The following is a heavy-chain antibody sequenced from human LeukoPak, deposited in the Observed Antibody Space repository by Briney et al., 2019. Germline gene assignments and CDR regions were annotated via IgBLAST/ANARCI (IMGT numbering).Heavy chain of an antibody. J-gene: IGHJ3*02. V-gene: IGHV4-61*02. CDR3: ARDKKRVGAWGDDAFDI. Sequence: PSETLSLTCTVSGGSISSSSYYWSWIRQPAGKGLEWIGRIYTSGSTNYNPSLKSRVTMSVDTSKNQFSLKLSSVTAADTAVYYCARDKKRVGAWGDDAFDIWGQGTMVTVSS. CDR1: GGSISSSSYY. CDR2: IYTSGST. D-gene: IGHD1-26*01.